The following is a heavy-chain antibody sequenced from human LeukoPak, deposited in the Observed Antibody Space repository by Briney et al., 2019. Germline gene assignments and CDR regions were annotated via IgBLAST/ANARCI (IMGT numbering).Heavy chain of an antibody. CDR1: GFTFRSYG. V-gene: IGHV3-30*02. CDR3: AKDQAGYGRGYFDS. D-gene: IGHD3-10*01. J-gene: IGHJ4*02. Sequence: GGSLRLSCAASGFTFRSYGMPWVRQAPGKGLGWVTVIRDDGSNKYYEDSAKGRFTISRDNSKNTLYLQMNSLRAEDTAVYYCAKDQAGYGRGYFDSWGQGTLVTVSS. CDR2: IRDDGSNK.